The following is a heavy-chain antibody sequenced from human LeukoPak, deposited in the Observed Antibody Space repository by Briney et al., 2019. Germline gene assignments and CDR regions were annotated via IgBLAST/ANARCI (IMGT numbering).Heavy chain of an antibody. Sequence: PGGSLRLSCAASGFTFTDHYMNWIRQAPGKGLEWISYIGGDGGDRFHAASVKGRLTISRDNARHSLYLQMNSLRDDDTGVYYCARSSLILTGPNPLDSWGQGTLVTVSS. D-gene: IGHD3-9*01. CDR3: ARSSLILTGPNPLDS. J-gene: IGHJ4*02. V-gene: IGHV3-11*01. CDR2: IGGDGGDR. CDR1: GFTFTDHY.